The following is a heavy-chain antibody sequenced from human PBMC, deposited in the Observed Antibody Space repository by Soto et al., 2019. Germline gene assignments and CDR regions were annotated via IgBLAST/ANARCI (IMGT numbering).Heavy chain of an antibody. CDR1: GLRFSDGW. V-gene: IGHV3-15*07. Sequence: EVRLVESGGGSVQPEGSLRLSCAASGLRFSDGWMNWVRQTPGKGLEWVGRIKSKADGGTVDYAAPVNGRFTISRDDSENISCLQLTILRVDETGIYYSTRPPKAGDSGGDPLAYWCSGARVSVSS. CDR3: TRPPKAGDSGGDPLAY. CDR2: IKSKADGGTV. D-gene: IGHD3-10*01. J-gene: IGHJ4*02.